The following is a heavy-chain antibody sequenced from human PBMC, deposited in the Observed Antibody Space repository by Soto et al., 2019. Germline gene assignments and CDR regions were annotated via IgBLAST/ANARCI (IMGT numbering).Heavy chain of an antibody. V-gene: IGHV4-59*01. CDR3: ASVEDCSSTPCGPIGYFEY. J-gene: IGHJ4*02. Sequence: QVQLQESGPGLVKPSETLSLTCTVSGDSISSFYWTWIRQPPGKGLEWVGYIFSSGSTNYNPSLRSLVIISVETSESQFSLKLNSVNAADAAVYSCASVEDCSSTPCGPIGYFEYWGQGTLVTVSS. D-gene: IGHD2-2*01. CDR2: IFSSGST. CDR1: GDSISSFY.